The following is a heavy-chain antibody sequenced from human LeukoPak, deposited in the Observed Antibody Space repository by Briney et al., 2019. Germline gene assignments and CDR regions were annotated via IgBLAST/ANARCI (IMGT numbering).Heavy chain of an antibody. CDR1: GFTFSSYS. CDR2: ISSSSSYI. Sequence: GGSLRLSCAASGFTFSSYSMNWVRQAPGKGLEWVSPISSSSSYIYYADSVKGRFTISRDNAKNSLYLQMNSLRAEDTAVYYCARDRCSSTSCYIYYYYYGMDVWGQGTTVTVSS. J-gene: IGHJ6*02. CDR3: ARDRCSSTSCYIYYYYYGMDV. D-gene: IGHD2-2*02. V-gene: IGHV3-21*01.